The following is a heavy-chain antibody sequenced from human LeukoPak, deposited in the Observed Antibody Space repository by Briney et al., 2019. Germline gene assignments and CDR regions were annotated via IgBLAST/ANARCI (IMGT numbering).Heavy chain of an antibody. CDR1: GFTFSSYA. J-gene: IGHJ3*02. V-gene: IGHV3-21*05. CDR3: AMVAATRHDPFDI. D-gene: IGHD2-15*01. Sequence: PGGSLRLSCAASGFTFSSYAMSWVRQAPGKGLEWVSYISSSSSFIYYADSVKGRFTISRDNSRNTLYVQMNSLRPEDTAVYYCAMVAATRHDPFDIWGQGTKVTVSS. CDR2: ISSSSSFI.